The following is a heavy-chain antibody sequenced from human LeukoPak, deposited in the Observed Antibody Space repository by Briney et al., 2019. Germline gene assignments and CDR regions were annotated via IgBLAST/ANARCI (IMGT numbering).Heavy chain of an antibody. J-gene: IGHJ3*01. Sequence: ASVKVSCKASGYTFTGQYMNWVRQAPGQGLEWMGWISPNNGGTQYALKFQGRVTLTRDTSTNTAYMELSNLQSDGTAVYYCARAGDPLTVTHDAFDVWGQGTLVTVSS. CDR1: GYTFTGQY. D-gene: IGHD3-9*01. CDR2: ISPNNGGT. V-gene: IGHV1-2*02. CDR3: ARAGDPLTVTHDAFDV.